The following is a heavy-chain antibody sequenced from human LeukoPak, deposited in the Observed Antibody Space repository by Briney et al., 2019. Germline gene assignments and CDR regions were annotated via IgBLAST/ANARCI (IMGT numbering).Heavy chain of an antibody. CDR3: ARGYSGYALDY. CDR1: GGSISTLY. D-gene: IGHD5-12*01. V-gene: IGHV4-59*01. J-gene: IGHJ4*02. Sequence: SETLSLTCTVSGGSISTLYWSWIRQPPGKGLEWIGYIYYPGTTNYNPSLRSRLTISLDTSKNQFSLKLNSVTAADTAVYYCARGYSGYALDYWGQGTLVTVSS. CDR2: IYYPGTT.